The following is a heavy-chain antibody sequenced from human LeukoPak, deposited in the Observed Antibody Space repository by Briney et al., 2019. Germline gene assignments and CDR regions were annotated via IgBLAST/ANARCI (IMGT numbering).Heavy chain of an antibody. Sequence: GGSLRLSCVASGFTFSSSVMSWVRQAPGKGLEWVSTFSGASNNIYYVDSVKGRFTISRDNSKNTLYLQMNSLRAEDTALYFCAKRVARSFELWGQGTLVTVSS. D-gene: IGHD3-3*01. CDR3: AKRVARSFEL. V-gene: IGHV3-23*01. CDR2: FSGASNNI. J-gene: IGHJ4*02. CDR1: GFTFSSSV.